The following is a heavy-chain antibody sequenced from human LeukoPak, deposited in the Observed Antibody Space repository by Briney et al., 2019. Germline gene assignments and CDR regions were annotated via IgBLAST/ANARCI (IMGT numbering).Heavy chain of an antibody. J-gene: IGHJ4*02. CDR3: ARGLGTYDSSELTWPMISF. CDR2: MNPDSGDT. CDR1: GYTFTSYE. Sequence: ASVKVSCKASGYTFTSYEINWVRQATGQGLEWMGWMNPDSGDTAYAQKFQGRITMTRTTSISTAYLDLSGLRSEDTAVYCCARGLGTYDSSELTWPMISFWGQGTLVTVSS. V-gene: IGHV1-8*01. D-gene: IGHD3-22*01.